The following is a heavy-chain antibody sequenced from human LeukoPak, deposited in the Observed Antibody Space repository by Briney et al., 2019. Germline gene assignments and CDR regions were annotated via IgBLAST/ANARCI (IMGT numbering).Heavy chain of an antibody. D-gene: IGHD1-1*01. J-gene: IGHJ4*02. CDR1: GFTFSSYA. CDR3: AKQLPGEERLSDY. CDR2: ISYDGSNK. Sequence: GRSLRLSCAASGFTFSSYAMHWVRQAPGKGLEWMAVISYDGSNKYYADSVKGRFTISRDNSKNTLYLQMNSLRAEDTAVYYCAKQLPGEERLSDYWGQGTLVTVSS. V-gene: IGHV3-30-3*02.